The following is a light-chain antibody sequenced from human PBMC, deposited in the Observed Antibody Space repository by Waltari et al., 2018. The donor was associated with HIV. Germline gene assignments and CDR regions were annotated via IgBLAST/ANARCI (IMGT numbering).Light chain of an antibody. CDR2: KAS. V-gene: IGKV1-5*03. CDR3: QQYSTYPYT. Sequence: DIQMTQSPSTLSASVGDRVTITCRASQSISTWLAWYQQKPGKAPKLLIYKASDLDSGVPSRFSGSGSGTEFTLTISSLQPDDFATYYCQQYSTYPYTFGRGTKLEIK. J-gene: IGKJ2*01. CDR1: QSISTW.